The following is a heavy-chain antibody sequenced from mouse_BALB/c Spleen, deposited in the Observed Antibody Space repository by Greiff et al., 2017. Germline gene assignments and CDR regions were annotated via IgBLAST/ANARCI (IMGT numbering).Heavy chain of an antibody. J-gene: IGHJ4*01. D-gene: IGHD2-3*01. CDR2: ISSGGGST. V-gene: IGHV5-12-1*01. CDR3: ARGDGYYVGAMDY. CDR1: GFAFSSYD. Sequence: EVQRVESGGGLVKPGGSLKLSCAASGFAFSSYDMSWVRQTPEKRLEWVAYISSGGGSTYYPDTVKGRFTISRDNAKNTLYLQMSSLKSEDTAMYYCARGDGYYVGAMDYWGQGTSVTVSS.